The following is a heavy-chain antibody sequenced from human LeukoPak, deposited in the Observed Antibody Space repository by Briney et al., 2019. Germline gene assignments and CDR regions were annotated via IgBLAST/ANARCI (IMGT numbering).Heavy chain of an antibody. D-gene: IGHD1-14*01. CDR1: GYSFTAYY. Sequence: ASVKVSCKASGYSFTAYYMHWVRQAPGQGLEWMGWINPNSGGTYYAQNFEGGVTMTSDTSIKTAYMELSRLTSDDTAVYYCARGSGEASFDPWGQGTLVTVSS. J-gene: IGHJ5*02. CDR2: INPNSGGT. CDR3: ARGSGEASFDP. V-gene: IGHV1-2*02.